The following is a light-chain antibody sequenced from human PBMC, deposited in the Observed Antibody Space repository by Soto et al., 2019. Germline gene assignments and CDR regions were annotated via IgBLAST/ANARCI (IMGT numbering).Light chain of an antibody. J-gene: IGKJ2*01. CDR3: QQYNNWPPEYT. Sequence: ELVMTQSPATLSVSPGERATLSCRASQSVSSNLAWYQQKPGQAPRLLIYGASTRATGIPARFSGSGSGTEFTLTISSRQSEDFAGYYCQQYNNWPPEYTFGQGTKLEIK. V-gene: IGKV3-15*01. CDR1: QSVSSN. CDR2: GAS.